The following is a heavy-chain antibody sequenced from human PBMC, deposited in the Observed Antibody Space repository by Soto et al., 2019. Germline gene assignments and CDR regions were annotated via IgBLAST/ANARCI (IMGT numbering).Heavy chain of an antibody. CDR1: GFTFGDYA. CDR2: IRSKAYGGTT. Sequence: GGSLRLSCTASGFTFGDYAMSWVRQAPGKGLEWVGFIRSKAYGGTTEYAASVKGRFTISRDDSKSIAYLQMNSLKTEDTAVYYCTVSHYGDYSYFDYWGQGTLVTVPS. J-gene: IGHJ4*02. D-gene: IGHD4-17*01. CDR3: TVSHYGDYSYFDY. V-gene: IGHV3-49*04.